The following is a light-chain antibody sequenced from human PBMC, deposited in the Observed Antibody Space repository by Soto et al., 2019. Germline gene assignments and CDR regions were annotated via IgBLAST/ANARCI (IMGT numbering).Light chain of an antibody. Sequence: EIVLTLSPGSLSMSPGERASRSCRASQSVSNHYLAWYQQKPGQAPRLLIYDASSRATGIPDRFSGSGSGTDFTLTISRLEPEDFAVYYCQQYDDRRAFGQGTKVDIK. CDR3: QQYDDRRA. V-gene: IGKV3-20*01. J-gene: IGKJ1*01. CDR1: QSVSNHY. CDR2: DAS.